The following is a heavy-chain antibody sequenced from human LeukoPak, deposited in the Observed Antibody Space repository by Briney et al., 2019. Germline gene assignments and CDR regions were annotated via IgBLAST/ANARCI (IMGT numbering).Heavy chain of an antibody. CDR1: GFTFSRYW. J-gene: IGHJ4*02. CDR2: IKQDGGEI. D-gene: IGHD3-22*01. V-gene: IGHV3-7*03. Sequence: AGGSLRLSCAASGFTFSRYWMSWVRQVPRKGLEWVANIKQDGGEIYYVDSVKGRFTISRDNSKNTLYLHMYTLRAEDTAMYYWARETYYSDGTGAFDYWGQGTLVTVSS. CDR3: ARETYYSDGTGAFDY.